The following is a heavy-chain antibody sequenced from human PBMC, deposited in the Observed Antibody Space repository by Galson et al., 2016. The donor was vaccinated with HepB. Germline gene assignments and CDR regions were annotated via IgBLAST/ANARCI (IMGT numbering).Heavy chain of an antibody. J-gene: IGHJ3*01. CDR1: GFSFHNYG. Sequence: SLRLSCAAPGFSFHNYGLHWVRQAPGKGLEWVAVIWHDGSKKYYADSVKGRFTISRDNSKNTLYLHMNSLSAEDTAVYYCAREGLGYSQDGARDAFDFWGQGTMVTVSS. CDR2: IWHDGSKK. V-gene: IGHV3-33*01. CDR3: AREGLGYSQDGARDAFDF. D-gene: IGHD5-18*01.